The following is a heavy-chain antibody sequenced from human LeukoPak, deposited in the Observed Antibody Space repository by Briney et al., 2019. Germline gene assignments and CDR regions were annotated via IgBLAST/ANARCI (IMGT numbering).Heavy chain of an antibody. CDR1: GFTFSDSW. D-gene: IGHD3-16*01. J-gene: IGHJ6*02. Sequence: GGSLRLSCTASGFTFSDSWMSWVRQAPGKGLEWVANMNQDGSAKDYVDSVKGRFTISRDNARNSLYLQMSSLRAEDTAVYYCATYTHWVAGDVWGQGTTVTVSS. V-gene: IGHV3-7*01. CDR3: ATYTHWVAGDV. CDR2: MNQDGSAK.